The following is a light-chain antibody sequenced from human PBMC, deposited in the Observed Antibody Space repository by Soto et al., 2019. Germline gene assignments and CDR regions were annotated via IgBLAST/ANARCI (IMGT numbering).Light chain of an antibody. J-gene: IGKJ1*01. V-gene: IGKV1-5*01. CDR3: QQYNSLWT. CDR2: GAS. Sequence: DIQMNQSPSTLSASEVERVSITCRASQSISSWLAWYQQKPGKAPKRLIYGASSLESGVPSRFSGSGSGTEFTLTVSSLQPDDFATYYCQQYNSLWTFGQGTKVDI. CDR1: QSISSW.